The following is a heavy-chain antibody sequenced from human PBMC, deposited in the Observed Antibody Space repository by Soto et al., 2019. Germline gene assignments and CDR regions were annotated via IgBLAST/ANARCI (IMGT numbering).Heavy chain of an antibody. Sequence: QVQLQESGPGLVKPSGTLSLTCAVSGGSISPSNWWSWFRQPPGKGLEWIGEVYRTGSTNYHPSLASRLTIAVDKSKNQFSLKLTSVTAADTAVYYCARARATIAAAAIFDCWGQGTLVTVSA. D-gene: IGHD6-13*01. CDR3: ARARATIAAAAIFDC. CDR2: VYRTGST. J-gene: IGHJ4*02. V-gene: IGHV4-4*02. CDR1: GGSISPSNW.